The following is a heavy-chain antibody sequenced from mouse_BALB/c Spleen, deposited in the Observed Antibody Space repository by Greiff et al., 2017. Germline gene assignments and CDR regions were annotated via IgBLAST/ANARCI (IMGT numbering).Heavy chain of an antibody. V-gene: IGHV5-17*02. D-gene: IGHD2-4*01. CDR1: GFTFSSFG. J-gene: IGHJ4*01. CDR3: ARDYDDAMDY. Sequence: EVQGVESGGGLVQPGGSRKLSCAASGFTFSSFGMHWVRQAPEKGLEWVAYISSGSSTIYYADTVKGRFTISRDNPKNTLFLQMTSLRSEDTAMYYCARDYDDAMDYWGQGTSVTVSS. CDR2: ISSGSSTI.